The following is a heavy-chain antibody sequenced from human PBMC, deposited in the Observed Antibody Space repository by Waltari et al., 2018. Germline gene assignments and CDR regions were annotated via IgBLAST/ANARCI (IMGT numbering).Heavy chain of an antibody. CDR3: ARVHYDFWSGYADV. CDR2: IYYSGST. J-gene: IGHJ6*02. V-gene: IGHV4-59*01. Sequence: QVQLQESGPGLVKPSETLSLTCTVSGGSISSYYWSWIRQPPGKGLEWIGYIYYSGSTNYNPSLKSRVTISVDTSKNQFSLKLSSVTAADTAVYYCARVHYDFWSGYADVWGQGTTVTVSS. CDR1: GGSISSYY. D-gene: IGHD3-3*01.